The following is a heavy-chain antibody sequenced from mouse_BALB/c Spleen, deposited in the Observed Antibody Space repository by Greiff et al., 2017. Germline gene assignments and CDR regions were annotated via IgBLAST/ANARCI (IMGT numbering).Heavy chain of an antibody. CDR3: SRAANYYAVDY. V-gene: IGHV1-5*01. CDR1: GYTFTSYW. J-gene: IGHJ4*01. Sequence: VQLQESGTVLARPGASVKMSCKASGYTFTSYWMHWVKQRPGQGLEWIGAIYPGNSDTSYNQKFKGKAKLTAVTSTSTAYMELSSLTTEDSAVYYYSRAANYYAVDYWGQGTSVTVSS. CDR2: IYPGNSDT. D-gene: IGHD6-1*01.